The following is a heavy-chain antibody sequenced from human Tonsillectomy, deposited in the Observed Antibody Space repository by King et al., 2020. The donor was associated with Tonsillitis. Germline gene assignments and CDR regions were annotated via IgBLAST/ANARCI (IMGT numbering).Heavy chain of an antibody. J-gene: IGHJ2*01. CDR1: GYSFTEYW. D-gene: IGHD1-14*01. CDR3: FEPVDL. Sequence: VQLVESGAEVKKPGESLRISCRGSGYSFTEYWIHWVRQMPGKALEGMGRIDPANSYTDYSPSFQGHVTISVDKSINTAYLQWNSLQASDAAMYFCFEPVDLWGRGTLVTVSS. CDR2: IDPANSYT. V-gene: IGHV5-10-1*03.